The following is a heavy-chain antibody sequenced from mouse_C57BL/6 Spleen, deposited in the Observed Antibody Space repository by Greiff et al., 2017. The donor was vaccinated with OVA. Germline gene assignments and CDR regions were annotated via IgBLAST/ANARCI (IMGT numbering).Heavy chain of an antibody. CDR3: ARWTAQAMDY. Sequence: QVQLQQPGAELVRPGSSVKLSCKASGYTFTSYWMHWVKQRPIQGLEWIGNIDPSDSETHYNQKFKDKATLTVDKSSSTAYMQLSSLTSEDSAVYYCARWTAQAMDYWGQGTSVTVSS. D-gene: IGHD3-2*02. CDR1: GYTFTSYW. J-gene: IGHJ4*01. V-gene: IGHV1-52*01. CDR2: IDPSDSET.